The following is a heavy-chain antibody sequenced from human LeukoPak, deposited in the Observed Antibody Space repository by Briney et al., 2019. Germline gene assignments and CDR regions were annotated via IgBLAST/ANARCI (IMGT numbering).Heavy chain of an antibody. J-gene: IGHJ5*02. CDR1: GGSFSGYY. D-gene: IGHD1-7*01. CDR2: INHSGST. Sequence: SETLSLTCAVYGGSFSGYYWSWIRQPPGKGLEWIGEINHSGSTNYNPSLKSRVTISVDTSKNQFSLKLSSVTAADTAVYYCARDRAGTTSTGPFDPWGQGTLVTVSS. CDR3: ARDRAGTTSTGPFDP. V-gene: IGHV4-34*01.